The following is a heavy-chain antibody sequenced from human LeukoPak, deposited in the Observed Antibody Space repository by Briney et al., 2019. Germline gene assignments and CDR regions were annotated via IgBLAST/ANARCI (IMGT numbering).Heavy chain of an antibody. CDR1: GFTFSNYP. D-gene: IGHD2-2*01. V-gene: IGHV3-30*04. CDR2: ISYNGGYQ. Sequence: PGRSLRLSCAASGFTFSNYPMHWVRKAPGKGLEWVAFISYNGGYQFYADSVKGLFSISRDNSKNTVYVQMNSLRLDTTAVCCCARDRSCFASWVQGSLVTVSS. J-gene: IGHJ4*02. CDR3: ARDRSCFAS.